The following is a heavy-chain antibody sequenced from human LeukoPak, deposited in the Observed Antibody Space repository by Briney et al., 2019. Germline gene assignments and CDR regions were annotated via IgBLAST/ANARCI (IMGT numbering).Heavy chain of an antibody. CDR1: GYTFTGYY. V-gene: IGHV1-2*02. Sequence: AASVRVSCKASGYTFTGYYMHWVRQAPGQGLEWMGWINPNSGGTNYAQKFQGRVTMTRDTSISTAYMELSRLRSDDTAVYYCAREATMLTNWFDHWGQGTLVTVSS. CDR2: INPNSGGT. J-gene: IGHJ5*02. D-gene: IGHD3-10*02. CDR3: AREATMLTNWFDH.